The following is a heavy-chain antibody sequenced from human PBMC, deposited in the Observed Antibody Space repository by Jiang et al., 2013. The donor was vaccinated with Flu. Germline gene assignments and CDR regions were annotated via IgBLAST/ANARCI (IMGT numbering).Heavy chain of an antibody. V-gene: IGHV4-38-2*02. J-gene: IGHJ6*02. CDR2: IYHTGST. CDR1: GYSISSGYY. D-gene: IGHD2-2*01. Sequence: PGLVKPSETLSLTCAVSGYSISSGYYWGWIWQPPGKGLEWIGSIYHTGSTNYNPSLKSRVTISADKSKNHFSLKLNSVTAADTAVYYCVRDMRRLSAPHHYGMDVWGLGTTVTVSS. CDR3: VRDMRRLSAPHHYGMDV.